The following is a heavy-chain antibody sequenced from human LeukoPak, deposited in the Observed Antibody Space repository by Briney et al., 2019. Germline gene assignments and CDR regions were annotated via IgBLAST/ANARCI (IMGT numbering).Heavy chain of an antibody. J-gene: IGHJ5*01. CDR3: ARYSGRFLWFDF. CDR2: IFYGGST. D-gene: IGHD1-26*01. CDR1: GGSINESH. Sequence: SQTLSLTCILVGGSINESHWKWIRQPPGKGLEWIGYIFYGGSTNYNPSLNSRVTISVDTSKNQFSLKLSSVTAADTAVYYCARYSGRFLWFDFWGHGTLVTVSS. V-gene: IGHV4-59*08.